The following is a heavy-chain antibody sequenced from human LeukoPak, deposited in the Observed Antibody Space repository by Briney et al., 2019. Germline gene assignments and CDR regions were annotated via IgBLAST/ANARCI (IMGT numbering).Heavy chain of an antibody. Sequence: RGSLRLSCAASGFTFSSYSMNWVRQAPGKGLEWVSYISSSSSTIYYADSVKGRFHISRANAKTSLYLQMSSLRAEDTTVYYCERDRDHYYEIGMGSIDYWGQGTLVTVSS. V-gene: IGHV3-48*04. CDR1: GFTFSSYS. D-gene: IGHD3-22*01. CDR2: ISSSSSTI. J-gene: IGHJ4*02. CDR3: ERDRDHYYEIGMGSIDY.